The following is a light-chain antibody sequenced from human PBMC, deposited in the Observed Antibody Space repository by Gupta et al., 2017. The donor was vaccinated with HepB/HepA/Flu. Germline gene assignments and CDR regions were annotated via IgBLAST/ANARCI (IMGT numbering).Light chain of an antibody. J-gene: IGLJ3*02. CDR1: SSDGGGYNY. V-gene: IGLV2-11*01. Sequence: QSALTQPRSVSGSPGQSVTISCHGTSSDGGGYNYVSWYQQHPGKAPNPMIYDVSKRPSGVPDRYSGSKSSTTDSLTISVLQAEDEADYYCCSYACSYTSPCVFGGGTKLTVL. CDR2: DVS. CDR3: CSYACSYTSPCV.